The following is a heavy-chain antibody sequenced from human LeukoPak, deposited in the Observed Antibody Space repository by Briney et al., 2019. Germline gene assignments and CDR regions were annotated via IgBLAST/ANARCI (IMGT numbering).Heavy chain of an antibody. CDR3: ARGVGIAAAGSLDY. CDR1: GFTFSSYS. V-gene: IGHV3-21*01. CDR2: ISSSSSYI. J-gene: IGHJ4*02. D-gene: IGHD6-13*01. Sequence: GGSLRLSCAASGFTFSSYSMNWVRQAPGKGLEWVSSISSSSSYIYYADSVKGRFTISRDNAKNSLYLQMNSLRAEDTAVYYCARGVGIAAAGSLDYWGQGTLVTASS.